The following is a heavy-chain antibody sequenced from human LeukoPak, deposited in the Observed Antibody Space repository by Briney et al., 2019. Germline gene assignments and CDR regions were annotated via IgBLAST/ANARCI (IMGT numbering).Heavy chain of an antibody. D-gene: IGHD3-22*01. CDR1: GGTFSSYA. Sequence: SVKVSCKASGGTFSSYAISWVRQAPGQGLEWMGRIIPILGIANYAQKFQGRVTITADKSTSTAYMELSSLRSEDMAVYYCARREEGLYYDSSDDAFDIWGQGTMVTVSS. J-gene: IGHJ3*02. CDR3: ARREEGLYYDSSDDAFDI. V-gene: IGHV1-69*04. CDR2: IIPILGIA.